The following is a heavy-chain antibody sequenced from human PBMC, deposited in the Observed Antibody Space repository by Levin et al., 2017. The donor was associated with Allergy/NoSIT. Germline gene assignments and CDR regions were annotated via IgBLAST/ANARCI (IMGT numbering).Heavy chain of an antibody. V-gene: IGHV3-7*01. J-gene: IGHJ6*02. D-gene: IGHD2-2*01. CDR2: IKQDGSEK. CDR1: GFTFSSYW. Sequence: PGGSLRLSCAASGFTFSSYWMSWVRQAPGKGLEWVANIKQDGSEKYYVDSVKGRFTISRDNAKNSLYLQMNSLRAEDTAVYYCARDIVVVTALYYYYYGMDVWGQGTTVTVSS. CDR3: ARDIVVVTALYYYYYGMDV.